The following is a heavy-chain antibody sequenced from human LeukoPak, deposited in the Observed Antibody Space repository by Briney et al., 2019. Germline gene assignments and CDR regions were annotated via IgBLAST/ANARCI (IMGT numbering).Heavy chain of an antibody. CDR2: ISYGGSNK. V-gene: IGHV3-30*04. J-gene: IGHJ6*04. CDR1: GFTFSSYA. D-gene: IGHD2-2*03. Sequence: GGSLRLSCAASGFTFSSYAMHWVRQAPGKGLEWVAVISYGGSNKYYADSVKGRFTISRDNSKNTLYLQMNSLRAEDTAVYYCASGYCSSTSCYPYYYGMDVWGKGTAVTVSS. CDR3: ASGYCSSTSCYPYYYGMDV.